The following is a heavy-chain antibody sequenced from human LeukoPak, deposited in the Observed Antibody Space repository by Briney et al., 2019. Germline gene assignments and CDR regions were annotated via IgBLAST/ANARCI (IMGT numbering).Heavy chain of an antibody. J-gene: IGHJ6*03. V-gene: IGHV4-61*02. CDR3: ARESYYYDSSGYYYYYYYMDV. D-gene: IGHD3-22*01. CDR2: IYTSGST. Sequence: SSETLSLTCTVSGGSISSGSYYWSWIRQPAGKGLEWIGCIYTSGSTNYNPSLKSRVTISVDTSKNQFSLKLSSVTAADTAVYYCARESYYYDSSGYYYYYYYMDVWGKGTTVTVSS. CDR1: GGSISSGSYY.